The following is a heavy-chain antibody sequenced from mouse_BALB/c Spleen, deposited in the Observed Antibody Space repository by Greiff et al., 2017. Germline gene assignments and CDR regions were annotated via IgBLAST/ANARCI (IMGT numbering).Heavy chain of an antibody. J-gene: IGHJ3*01. CDR3: ARDGGMITTAWFAY. Sequence: EVKLMESGGGLVKPGGSLKLSCAASGFTFSSYAMSWVRQSPEKRLEWVAEISSGGSYTYYPDTVTGRFTISRDNAKNTLYLEMSSLRSEDTAMYYCARDGGMITTAWFAYWGQGTLVTVSA. CDR2: ISSGGSYT. V-gene: IGHV5-9-4*01. D-gene: IGHD2-4*01. CDR1: GFTFSSYA.